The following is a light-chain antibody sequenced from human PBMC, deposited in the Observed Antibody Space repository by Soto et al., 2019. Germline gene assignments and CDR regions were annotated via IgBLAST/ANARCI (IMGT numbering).Light chain of an antibody. J-gene: IGLJ1*01. CDR1: SSDVGGYNY. V-gene: IGLV2-14*01. CDR2: EVS. CDR3: SSYTNTYTRV. Sequence: QSVLTQPASVSGSPGQSITISCTGTSSDVGGYNYVSWYQQHPGKAPKLMIYEVSNRPSGVSNRFSGSKSGNTASLTISGLQAEDEADYYCSSYTNTYTRVFGTGTKVTVL.